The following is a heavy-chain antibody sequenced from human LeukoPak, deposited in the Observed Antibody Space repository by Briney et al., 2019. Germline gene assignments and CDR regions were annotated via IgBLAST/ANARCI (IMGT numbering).Heavy chain of an antibody. Sequence: GGSLRLSCAGPAFTVSSNYMSWVRQAPGRGLEWVSVLYSDGSTYYADSVKGRFAISRDNSKNTLYLQMNSLRAEDTAVYYCANRPGNHDILTQYYFDYWGQGTLVTVSS. CDR1: AFTVSSNY. V-gene: IGHV3-66*01. CDR3: ANRPGNHDILTQYYFDY. CDR2: LYSDGST. D-gene: IGHD3-9*01. J-gene: IGHJ4*02.